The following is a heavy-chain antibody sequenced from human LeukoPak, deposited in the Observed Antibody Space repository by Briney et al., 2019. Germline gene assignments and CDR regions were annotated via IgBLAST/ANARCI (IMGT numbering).Heavy chain of an antibody. J-gene: IGHJ4*02. V-gene: IGHV4-59*08. CDR3: ARSRGPTLDY. CDR1: GGSISSYY. Sequence: SETLSLTCTVPGGSISSYYWSWIRQPPGKGLEWIGYIYYSGSTNYNPSLKSRVTISVDTSKNQFSLKLSSVTAADTAVYYCARSRGPTLDYWGQGTLVTVSS. CDR2: IYYSGST.